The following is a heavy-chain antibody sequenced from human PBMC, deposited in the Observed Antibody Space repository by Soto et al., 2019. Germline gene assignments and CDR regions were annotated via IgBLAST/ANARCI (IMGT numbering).Heavy chain of an antibody. V-gene: IGHV3-23*01. D-gene: IGHD2-15*01. CDR2: VSIGGST. J-gene: IGHJ4*02. CDR3: AKRRGAGGHFDY. Sequence: GGSLRLSCAASGFTFSSYAMGWVRQGPGKGLEWVAVVSIGGSTHYADSVRGRSTISRDNSKNTLSLQMNSLTAEDTAVYFCAKRRGAGGHFDYWGQGALVTVSS. CDR1: GFTFSSYA.